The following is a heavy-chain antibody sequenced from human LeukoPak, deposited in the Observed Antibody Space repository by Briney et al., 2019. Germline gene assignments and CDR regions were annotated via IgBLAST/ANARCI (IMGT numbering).Heavy chain of an antibody. CDR3: ASPYCSGGSCYSNWFDP. Sequence: GASVKVSCKASGGTFSSYANSWVRQAPGQGLEWMGGIIPIFGTANYAQKFQGRVTITADESTSTAYMELSSLRSEDTAVYYCASPYCSGGSCYSNWFDPWGQGTLVTVSS. CDR2: IIPIFGTA. D-gene: IGHD2-15*01. V-gene: IGHV1-69*13. CDR1: GGTFSSYA. J-gene: IGHJ5*02.